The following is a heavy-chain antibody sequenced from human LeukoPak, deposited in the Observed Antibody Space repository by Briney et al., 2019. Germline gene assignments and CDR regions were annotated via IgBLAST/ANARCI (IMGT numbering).Heavy chain of an antibody. D-gene: IGHD3-10*01. CDR2: FYPEDGET. V-gene: IGHV1-24*01. CDR3: ATVPRITMVRGVIWRGFDP. Sequence: ASVKVSCKVSGYTLTELSMDWVRQAPGKGLEWMGGFYPEDGETIYAQKFQGRVTMTEDTSTDTAYMELSSLRSEDTAVYYCATVPRITMVRGVIWRGFDPWGQGTLVTVSS. J-gene: IGHJ5*02. CDR1: GYTLTELS.